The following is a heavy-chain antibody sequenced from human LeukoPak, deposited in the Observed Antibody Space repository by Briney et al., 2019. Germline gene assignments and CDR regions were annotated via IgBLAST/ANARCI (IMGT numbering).Heavy chain of an antibody. V-gene: IGHV4-34*01. CDR1: GGSFSGYY. CDR2: INHSGST. Sequence: SETLSLTCAVYGGSFSGYYWSWIRQPPGKGLEWIGEINHSGSTNYNPSLKSRVTISVDTSKNQFSLKLSAVTAADTAVYYCARHDGLNWFDPWGQGTLVTVSS. CDR3: ARHDGLNWFDP. J-gene: IGHJ5*02.